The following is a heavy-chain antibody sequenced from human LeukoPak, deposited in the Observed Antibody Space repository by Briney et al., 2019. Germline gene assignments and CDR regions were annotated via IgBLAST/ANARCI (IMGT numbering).Heavy chain of an antibody. J-gene: IGHJ5*02. CDR1: GFTFSSYS. D-gene: IGHD1-26*01. CDR3: ARDRIVGANSWFDP. Sequence: GGPLRLSCAASGFTFSSYSMNWVRQAPGKGLEWVSSISSSSSYIYYADSVKGRFTISRDNAKNSLYLQMNSLRAEDTAVYYCARDRIVGANSWFDPWGQGTLVTVSS. CDR2: ISSSSSYI. V-gene: IGHV3-21*01.